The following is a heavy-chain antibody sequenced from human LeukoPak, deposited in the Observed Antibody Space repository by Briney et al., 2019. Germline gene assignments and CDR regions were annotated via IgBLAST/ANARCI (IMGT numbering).Heavy chain of an antibody. CDR1: GFTFNNYA. J-gene: IGHJ4*02. D-gene: IGHD3-22*01. Sequence: GGSLRLSCAASGFTFNNYAMSWVRQAPGKGLEWVSAISGSGGSTYYADSVKGRFTISRDNSKNTLYLQMNSLRAEDTAVYYCAKGEYYYDSSGYEYYFDYWGQGTLVTVSS. CDR2: ISGSGGST. V-gene: IGHV3-23*01. CDR3: AKGEYYYDSSGYEYYFDY.